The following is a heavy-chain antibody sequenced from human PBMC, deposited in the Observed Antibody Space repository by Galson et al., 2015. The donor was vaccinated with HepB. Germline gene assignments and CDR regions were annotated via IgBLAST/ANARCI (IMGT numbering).Heavy chain of an antibody. CDR3: ARDPARSSSSPTPYYYYGMDV. CDR2: IIPIFGTA. Sequence: SVKVSCKASGGTFSSYAISWVRQAPGQGLEWMGGIIPIFGTANYAQKFQGRVTITADESTSTAYMELSSLRSEDTAVYYCARDPARSSSSPTPYYYYGMDVWGQGTTVTVSS. V-gene: IGHV1-69*13. D-gene: IGHD6-6*01. CDR1: GGTFSSYA. J-gene: IGHJ6*02.